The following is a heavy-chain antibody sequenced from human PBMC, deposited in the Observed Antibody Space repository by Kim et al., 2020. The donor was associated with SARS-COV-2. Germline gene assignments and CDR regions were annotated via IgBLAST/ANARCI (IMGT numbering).Heavy chain of an antibody. D-gene: IGHD6-19*01. J-gene: IGHJ4*02. Sequence: GGSLRLSCVASGFTFSIYAMSWVRQAPGKGLEWVSGISGSGGTTYYADSVKGRFTISRDNSKKTLYLQMNSLRAEDTAVYYCAKGFTSGWWGWTHWGQGTLVTVSS. CDR1: GFTFSIYA. V-gene: IGHV3-23*01. CDR2: ISGSGGTT. CDR3: AKGFTSGWWGWTH.